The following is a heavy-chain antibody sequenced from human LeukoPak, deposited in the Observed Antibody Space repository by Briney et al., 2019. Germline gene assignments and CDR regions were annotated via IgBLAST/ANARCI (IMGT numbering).Heavy chain of an antibody. CDR2: ISSSSSSYI. J-gene: IGHJ4*02. Sequence: GGSLRLSCAASGFTFSSYSMNWVRQAPGKGLEWVSSISSSSSSYIYYADSVKGRFTISRDNAKNSLYLQMNSLRAEDTAVHYCARALKAYCGGDCYLQREVAYFDYWGQGTLVTVSS. V-gene: IGHV3-21*01. D-gene: IGHD2-21*01. CDR3: ARALKAYCGGDCYLQREVAYFDY. CDR1: GFTFSSYS.